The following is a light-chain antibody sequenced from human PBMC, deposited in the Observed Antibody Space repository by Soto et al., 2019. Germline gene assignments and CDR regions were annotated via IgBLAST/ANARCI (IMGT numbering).Light chain of an antibody. CDR2: GAS. V-gene: IGKV3-20*01. CDR1: QRVNSLY. Sequence: EIALTQAPGTLSLSPGERATLSCRASQRVNSLYLAWYQQKPGQAPRLLIYGASSRATGIPDRFSGSGSGTDFTLTISRLEAADFAVYYCQSYSGSHTFGGGNTVQIK. J-gene: IGKJ4*01. CDR3: QSYSGSHT.